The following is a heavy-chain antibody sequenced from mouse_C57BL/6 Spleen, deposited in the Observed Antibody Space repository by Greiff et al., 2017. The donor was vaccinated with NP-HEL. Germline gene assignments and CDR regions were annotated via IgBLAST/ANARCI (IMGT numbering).Heavy chain of an antibody. CDR2: IDPETGGT. J-gene: IGHJ2*01. D-gene: IGHD1-1*01. CDR1: GYTFTDYE. Sequence: QVQLKESGAELVRPGASVTLSCKASGYTFTDYEMHWVKQTPVHGLEWIGAIDPETGGTAYNQKFKGKAILTADKSSSTAYMELRSLTSEDSAVYYCTILYYNGSGYEYWGQGTTLTVSS. V-gene: IGHV1-15*01. CDR3: TILYYNGSGYEY.